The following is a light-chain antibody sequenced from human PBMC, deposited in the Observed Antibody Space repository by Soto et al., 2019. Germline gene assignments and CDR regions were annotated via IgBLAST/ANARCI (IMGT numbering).Light chain of an antibody. Sequence: EIVLTQSPATLSLSRGERATLACGASQSVSSNSLAWYQQKPGLAPRLLIYDVSARATGVPDRFSGSGSGTDFTLTISRLEPEDFAVYYCQQYDRSPAFGQGSKVEIK. CDR2: DVS. CDR1: QSVSSNS. V-gene: IGKV3D-20*01. CDR3: QQYDRSPA. J-gene: IGKJ1*01.